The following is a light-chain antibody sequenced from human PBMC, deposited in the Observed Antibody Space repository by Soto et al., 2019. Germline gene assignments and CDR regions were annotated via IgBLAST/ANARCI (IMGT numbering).Light chain of an antibody. Sequence: EIVMTQSPAPLSVSPGERATLSCRASPSVSSNLAWYQQKPGQAPRLLIYGASTRATGIPARFSGSGSGTEFTLTISSLQSEDFAVYYCQQYNNWPPAFGQGTKVEIK. V-gene: IGKV3-15*01. CDR2: GAS. CDR1: PSVSSN. J-gene: IGKJ1*01. CDR3: QQYNNWPPA.